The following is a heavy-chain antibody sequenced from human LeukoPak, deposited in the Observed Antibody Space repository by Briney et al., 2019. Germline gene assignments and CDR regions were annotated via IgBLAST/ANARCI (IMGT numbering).Heavy chain of an antibody. CDR1: GGSFSGYY. V-gene: IGHV4-34*01. CDR3: ARAYYYGSGSYGLDY. D-gene: IGHD3-10*01. J-gene: IGHJ4*02. Sequence: SETLSLTCAVYGGSFSGYYWSWIRQPPGKGLEWIGEINHSGSTNYNPSLKSRVTISVDTSKNQFSLKLTSVTAADTAMYYCARAYYYGSGSYGLDYWGQGTLVTVSS. CDR2: INHSGST.